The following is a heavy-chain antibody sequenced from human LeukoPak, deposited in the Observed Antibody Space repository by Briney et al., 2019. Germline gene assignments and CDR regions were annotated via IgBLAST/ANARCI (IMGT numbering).Heavy chain of an antibody. CDR1: GFTFSSYD. Sequence: PGGSLRLSCAASGFTFSSYDMHWLRQAPGKGLEWVAIISYDESKKYYADSVKGRFTTSRDNSKNTLFLQMNSLRVEDTTVYYCAKDRFCDGGTCSGGFDYWGQGSLVIVSS. D-gene: IGHD3-3*01. V-gene: IGHV3-30*18. CDR2: ISYDESKK. J-gene: IGHJ4*02. CDR3: AKDRFCDGGTCSGGFDY.